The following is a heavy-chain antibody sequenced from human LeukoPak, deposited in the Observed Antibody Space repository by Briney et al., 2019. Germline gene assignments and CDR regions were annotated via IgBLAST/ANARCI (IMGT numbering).Heavy chain of an antibody. V-gene: IGHV3-53*01. Sequence: GGSLRLSCAASGFTVSSNYMSWVRQAPGKGLEWVSVIYSGGSTYYADSVKGRFTISRDNSKNTLYLQMSGLRAEDTAVYYCAKGGDFIYLFDYWGQGTLVTVSS. J-gene: IGHJ4*02. CDR2: IYSGGST. D-gene: IGHD3-3*01. CDR1: GFTVSSNY. CDR3: AKGGDFIYLFDY.